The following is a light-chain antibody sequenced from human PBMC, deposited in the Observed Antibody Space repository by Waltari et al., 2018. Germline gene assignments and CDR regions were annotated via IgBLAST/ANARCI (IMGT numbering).Light chain of an antibody. J-gene: IGLJ3*02. CDR3: TSFTSTNTWV. CDR1: NNDVGAYNY. V-gene: IGLV2-14*01. Sequence: QSPLTQPASVYVSPEPALTISCTGTNNDVGAYNYVSWYQHHPGKAPKFMIYEVSNRPSGVSNRFSGSKSGNTASLTISGLQAEDEADYYCTSFTSTNTWVFGGGTKLTVL. CDR2: EVS.